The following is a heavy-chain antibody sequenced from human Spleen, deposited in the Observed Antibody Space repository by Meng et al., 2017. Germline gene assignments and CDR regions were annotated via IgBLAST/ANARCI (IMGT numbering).Heavy chain of an antibody. J-gene: IGHJ4*02. Sequence: GESLKISCEASGFTFSSYTMSWVRQTPGKGLEWVSAINPSGTGTHYADPVKGRFTISRDNSKNTLSLQMNSLRAEDTAVYYCARDSRGNHGSGWSFPGFFDYWGQGTLVTVSS. D-gene: IGHD6-19*01. V-gene: IGHV3-23*01. CDR3: ARDSRGNHGSGWSFPGFFDY. CDR2: INPSGTGT. CDR1: GFTFSSYT.